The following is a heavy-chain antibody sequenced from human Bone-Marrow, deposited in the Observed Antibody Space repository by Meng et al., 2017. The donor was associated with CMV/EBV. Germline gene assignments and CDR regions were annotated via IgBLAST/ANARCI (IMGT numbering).Heavy chain of an antibody. CDR1: GFTFSSYW. CDR3: ARDRCSSNSGFFYS. D-gene: IGHD2-2*01. Sequence: GESLKISCAASGFTFSSYWMSWVRQAPGEGLEWLANIKQDGSDKYYVDSVKGRFTVSRDNAKNSLYLQMNSLRAEGTAVYYCARDRCSSNSGFFYSWGRGTPVTVSS. CDR2: IKQDGSDK. V-gene: IGHV3-7*01. J-gene: IGHJ2*01.